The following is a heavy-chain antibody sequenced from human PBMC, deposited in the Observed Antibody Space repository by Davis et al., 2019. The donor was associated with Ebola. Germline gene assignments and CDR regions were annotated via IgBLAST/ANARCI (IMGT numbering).Heavy chain of an antibody. V-gene: IGHV4-59*12. J-gene: IGHJ4*02. D-gene: IGHD4-23*01. CDR2: IYYSGST. CDR1: GGSISSYY. CDR3: ARGSDGGNSADS. Sequence: SETLSLTCTVSGGSISSYYWSWIRQPPGKGLEWIGYIYYSGSTNYNPSLKTRVTMSVDTSKNQFSLKLSSVTAADTAVYYCARGSDGGNSADSWGQGTLVTVSS.